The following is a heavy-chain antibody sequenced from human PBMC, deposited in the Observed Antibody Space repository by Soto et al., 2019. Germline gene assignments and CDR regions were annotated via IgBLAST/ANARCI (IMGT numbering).Heavy chain of an antibody. D-gene: IGHD3-10*01. CDR1: GGAFSGYY. Sequence: ETLSLTCAVYGGAFSGYYRSCLRQPPGKGLEWIVEINQSGSTNYNPSLKSRVTISVDTAKNQFSLKLSSVTAADTAVYYCARGGDCMDVWGQGTTVTVAS. V-gene: IGHV4-34*01. CDR2: INQSGST. J-gene: IGHJ6*02. CDR3: ARGGDCMDV.